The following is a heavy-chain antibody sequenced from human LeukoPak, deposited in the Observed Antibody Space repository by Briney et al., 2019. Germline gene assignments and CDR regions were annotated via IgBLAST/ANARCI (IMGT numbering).Heavy chain of an antibody. D-gene: IGHD6-13*01. V-gene: IGHV1-2*02. CDR1: GYTFTGYY. CDR2: INPNSGGT. CDR3: AREGGDSSPSSWFDP. J-gene: IGHJ5*02. Sequence: ASVKVSCKASGYTFTGYYMHWVRQAPGQGLEWMGWINPNSGGTNYAQKFQGRVTMTRDTSISTAYMELSRLRSDDTAVYYCAREGGDSSPSSWFDPWGQGTLVTVSS.